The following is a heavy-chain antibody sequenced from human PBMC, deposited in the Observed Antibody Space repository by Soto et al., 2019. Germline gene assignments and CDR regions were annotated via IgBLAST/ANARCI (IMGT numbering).Heavy chain of an antibody. D-gene: IGHD1-26*01. CDR3: ARDSLNRELLRWVEAARFDY. CDR2: IIPIFGTA. V-gene: IGHV1-69*06. CDR1: GGTFSSYA. Sequence: QVQLVQSGAEVKKPGSSVKVSCKASGGTFSSYAISWVRQAPGQWLEWMGVIIPIFGTANYAQKFQGRVTITADKSTSTAYMELSSLRSEDTAVYYCARDSLNRELLRWVEAARFDYWGQGTLVTVSS. J-gene: IGHJ4*02.